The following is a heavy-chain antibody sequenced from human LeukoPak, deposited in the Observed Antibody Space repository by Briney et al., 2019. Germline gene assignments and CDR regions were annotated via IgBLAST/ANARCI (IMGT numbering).Heavy chain of an antibody. J-gene: IGHJ6*02. CDR2: IYYTGTT. Sequence: SETLSLTCSVSGGSISTYYWSWIRQLPGEGLEWSGYIYYTGTTNYNPSLRSRLTISVDTSRNQFSLRLSSVTAADPAVYYCAREDPQTTVPEGMDVWGHGTTVIVSS. V-gene: IGHV4-59*01. D-gene: IGHD4-17*01. CDR1: GGSISTYY. CDR3: AREDPQTTVPEGMDV.